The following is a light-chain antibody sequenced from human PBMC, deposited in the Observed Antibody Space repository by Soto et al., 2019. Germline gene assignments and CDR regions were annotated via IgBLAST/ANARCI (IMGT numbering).Light chain of an antibody. V-gene: IGLV2-14*03. CDR1: SSDVGAYIY. CDR3: SSYSDSDTNV. CDR2: EVN. J-gene: IGLJ1*01. Sequence: QSALTQPASVSGSPGQSITISCGGTSSDVGAYIYVSWYQQYPGKAPKLIIYEVNNRPSGVSGRFSGSKSDTTAYLTISGLQAEDEADYYCSSYSDSDTNVFVTGTKVTVL.